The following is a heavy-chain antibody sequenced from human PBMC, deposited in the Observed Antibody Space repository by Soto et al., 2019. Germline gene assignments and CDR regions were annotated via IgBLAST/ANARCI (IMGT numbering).Heavy chain of an antibody. Sequence: PGGALRLSCAASGFTFSSYGMRWVRQAPGKGLEWVAVIWYDGSNKYYADSVKGRFTIPRDNSKNTLYLQMNSLRAEDTAVYYCASARSAAAVPFDYWGQGTLVTVSS. CDR3: ASARSAAAVPFDY. CDR2: IWYDGSNK. CDR1: GFTFSSYG. J-gene: IGHJ4*02. D-gene: IGHD6-13*01. V-gene: IGHV3-33*01.